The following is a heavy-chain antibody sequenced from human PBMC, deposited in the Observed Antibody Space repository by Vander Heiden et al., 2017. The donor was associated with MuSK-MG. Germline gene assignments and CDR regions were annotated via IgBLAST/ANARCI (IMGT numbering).Heavy chain of an antibody. J-gene: IGHJ4*02. V-gene: IGHV3-23*01. CDR3: AKLFYGGKGY. CDR2: ISDSGDNT. CDR1: GFTFSSYA. D-gene: IGHD4-17*01. Sequence: EVQLLESGGGLVQPGGSLRLSCAASGFTFSSYAMSWVRQAPGKGLEWVSAISDSGDNTYYTDSVKGRFTISRDNSKSTLSLQMSSLRAEDTAVYYCAKLFYGGKGYWGQGTLGTVSS.